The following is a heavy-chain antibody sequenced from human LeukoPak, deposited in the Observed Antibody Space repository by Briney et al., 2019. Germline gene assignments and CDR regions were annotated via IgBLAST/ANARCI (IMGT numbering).Heavy chain of an antibody. V-gene: IGHV3-74*01. CDR1: GFTFNNYY. D-gene: IGHD3-22*01. J-gene: IGHJ4*02. CDR2: IDSDERST. Sequence: PGGSLRLSCAASGFTFNNYYMHRVRQAPGKGLVWVSRIDSDERSTNYADSAKGRFTISRDNAKNTLYLQMNSLRAEDTAVYYCAREGYYYDSSGYTYYFDYWGQGTLVTVSS. CDR3: AREGYYYDSSGYTYYFDY.